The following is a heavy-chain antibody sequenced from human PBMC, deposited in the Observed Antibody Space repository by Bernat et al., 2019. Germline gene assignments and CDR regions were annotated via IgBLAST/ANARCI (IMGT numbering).Heavy chain of an antibody. V-gene: IGHV1-69*12. Sequence: QVQLVQSGAEVKKPGSSVKVSCKASGGTFSSYAISWVRQAPGQGLEWMGGIIPIFGTANYAQKFQGRVTITADESTSTAYMELSSLRSEDTAVYYCARDQVGYYDILTGYYGLRGGYWGQGTLVTVSS. J-gene: IGHJ4*02. CDR3: ARDQVGYYDILTGYYGLRGGY. D-gene: IGHD3-9*01. CDR2: IIPIFGTA. CDR1: GGTFSSYA.